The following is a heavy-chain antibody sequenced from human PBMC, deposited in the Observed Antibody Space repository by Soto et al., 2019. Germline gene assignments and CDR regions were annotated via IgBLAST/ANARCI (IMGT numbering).Heavy chain of an antibody. Sequence: SETLSLTCNVSGGSISGYHWNWIRQPAGKGLEWIGRFYSSESINYNPSLKSRVTMSVETSRNQFSLHMRSVSVADTAVYYCARLLVEVGIAADPPMDVWGQGTTVTVSS. CDR1: GGSISGYH. D-gene: IGHD6-13*01. J-gene: IGHJ6*02. CDR3: ARLLVEVGIAADPPMDV. V-gene: IGHV4-4*07. CDR2: FYSSESI.